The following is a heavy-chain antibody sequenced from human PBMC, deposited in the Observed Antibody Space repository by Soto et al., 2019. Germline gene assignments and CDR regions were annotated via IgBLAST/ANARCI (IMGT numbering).Heavy chain of an antibody. V-gene: IGHV3-7*05. D-gene: IGHD5-18*01. Sequence: EVQLVESGGGLVQPGGSLRLSCGASGFTFRTYWLSWVRQVPGKGLEWVANINQDGSEKNYVDSVKGRFTSSRDNAKNSLYLQMSSLRAEDTALYYCARDGSTSWYSYDYHGMDVWGQGTTVTVSS. CDR2: INQDGSEK. CDR3: ARDGSTSWYSYDYHGMDV. CDR1: GFTFRTYW. J-gene: IGHJ6*02.